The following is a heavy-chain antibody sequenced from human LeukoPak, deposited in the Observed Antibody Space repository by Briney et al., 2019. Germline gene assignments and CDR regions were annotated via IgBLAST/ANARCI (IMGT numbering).Heavy chain of an antibody. CDR1: GGSVSTYN. D-gene: IGHD3-10*01. CDR2: IYFSGST. Sequence: SETLSLTCTVSGGSVSTYNWDWIRQPAGKGLEWIGCIYFSGSTNYNPSLESRVVVSVDTSKNQVSLKLSSVTAADTAIYYCARQRDYSGSTYDYWSQGTLVTVSS. J-gene: IGHJ4*02. V-gene: IGHV4-4*07. CDR3: ARQRDYSGSTYDY.